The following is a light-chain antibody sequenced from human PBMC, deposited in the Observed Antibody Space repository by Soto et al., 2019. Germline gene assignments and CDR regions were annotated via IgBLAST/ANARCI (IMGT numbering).Light chain of an antibody. Sequence: QSVLTQPRSVSGSPGQSVTISCTGTSSDVGTNNYVSWYQHYPGKAPKLMIYDVTQQPSVVPDRFSGSKSGNTASLTISGLQAEDEADYYCCSYAGTSDKYVFGAGTKLTVL. CDR2: DVT. V-gene: IGLV2-11*01. CDR1: SSDVGTNNY. J-gene: IGLJ1*01. CDR3: CSYAGTSDKYV.